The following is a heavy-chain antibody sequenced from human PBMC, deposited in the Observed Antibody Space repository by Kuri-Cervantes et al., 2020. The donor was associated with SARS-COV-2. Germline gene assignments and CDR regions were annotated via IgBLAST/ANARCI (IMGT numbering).Heavy chain of an antibody. V-gene: IGHV4-30-2*01. Sequence: SETLSLTCTVSGGSISSGGYYWSWIRQPPGKGLEWIGYIYHSGSTYYNPSLKSRVTISVDRSKNQFSLKLSSVTAADTAVYYCARGDIHLGYCSSTSCAYYFDYWGQGTLVTVSS. CDR3: ARGDIHLGYCSSTSCAYYFDY. J-gene: IGHJ4*02. D-gene: IGHD2-2*01. CDR2: IYHSGST. CDR1: GGSISSGGYY.